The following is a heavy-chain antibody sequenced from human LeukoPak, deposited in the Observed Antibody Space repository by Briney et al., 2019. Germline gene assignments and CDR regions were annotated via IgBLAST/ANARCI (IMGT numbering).Heavy chain of an antibody. Sequence: PSETLSLTCAVSGTSFSSYYWSWIRQPPGKGLEWIGEVNHSGYTNDNPSLKSRVTISVDTSKNQFSLRLRSVTAADTGVYFCARMTTGHDFWGQGNLLTVSS. CDR3: ARMTTGHDF. CDR1: GTSFSSYY. V-gene: IGHV4-34*01. J-gene: IGHJ4*02. D-gene: IGHD4-17*01. CDR2: VNHSGYT.